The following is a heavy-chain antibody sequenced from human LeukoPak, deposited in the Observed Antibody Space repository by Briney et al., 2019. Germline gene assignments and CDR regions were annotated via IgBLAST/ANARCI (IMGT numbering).Heavy chain of an antibody. CDR3: ATDGAGFDT. CDR2: INIGGTNT. J-gene: IGHJ5*02. Sequence: GGSLRLSCAASGFTFNGYYMSWIRQAPGKGLEWLSYINIGGTNTHYADSVKGRFTISRNNAKKSLYLEMNNLRAEDTAVYYCATDGAGFDTWGQGVLVTVSS. CDR1: GFTFNGYY. V-gene: IGHV3-11*01.